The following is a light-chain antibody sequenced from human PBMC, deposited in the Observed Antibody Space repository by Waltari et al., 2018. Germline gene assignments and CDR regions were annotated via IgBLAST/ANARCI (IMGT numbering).Light chain of an antibody. Sequence: EIVLTQPPGTLSLSRGDRVNLSCRASQSVNSNRVAWYHQRPGRTPTLLIHGGSSRAIGIPDRFSGSGSGTDFTLTISRLEPEDSGIYYCQQYGTSTGTFGQGTKVEIK. J-gene: IGKJ1*01. CDR1: QSVNSNR. CDR2: GGS. CDR3: QQYGTSTGT. V-gene: IGKV3-20*01.